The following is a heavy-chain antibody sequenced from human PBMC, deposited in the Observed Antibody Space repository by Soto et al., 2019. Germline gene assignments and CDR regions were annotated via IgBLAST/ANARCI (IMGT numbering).Heavy chain of an antibody. CDR2: IYSGGST. J-gene: IGHJ4*02. CDR1: GFAVSSNY. D-gene: IGHD3-3*01. CDR3: ARGRNDFWSGYYPVLWDY. V-gene: IGHV3-66*01. Sequence: GGSLRLSCAASGFAVSSNYMSWVRQAPGKGLEWVSVIYSGGSTYYADSVKGRFTISRDNSKNTLYLQMNSLRAEDTAVYYCARGRNDFWSGYYPVLWDYWGQGTLVTVSS.